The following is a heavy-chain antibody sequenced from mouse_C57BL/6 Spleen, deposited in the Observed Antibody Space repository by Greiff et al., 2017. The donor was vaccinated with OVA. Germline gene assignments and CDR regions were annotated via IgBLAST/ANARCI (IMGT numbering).Heavy chain of an antibody. V-gene: IGHV5-17*01. D-gene: IGHD2-4*01. CDR1: GFTFSDYG. J-gene: IGHJ2*01. CDR3: ARPGLRRGYYFDY. Sequence: EVQLVESGGGLVKPGGSLKLSCAASGFTFSDYGMHWVRQAPEKGLEWVAYISSGSSTIYYADTVKGRFTISRDNAKNTLFLQMTSRRSEDTAMYYCARPGLRRGYYFDYWGQGTTLTVSS. CDR2: ISSGSSTI.